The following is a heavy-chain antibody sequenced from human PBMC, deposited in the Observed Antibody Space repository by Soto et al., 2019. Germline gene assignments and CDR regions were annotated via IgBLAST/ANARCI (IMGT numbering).Heavy chain of an antibody. CDR3: ATTSLTWFGELLYYYYGMDV. CDR1: GFTFSSYG. CDR2: ISYDGSNK. Sequence: PWGSLRLSCAASGFTFSSYGMHWVRQAPGKGLEWVAVISYDGSNKYYADSVKGRFTISRDNSKNTLYLQMNSLRAEDTAVYYCATTSLTWFGELLYYYYGMDVWGQGTTVTVSS. V-gene: IGHV3-30*03. D-gene: IGHD3-10*01. J-gene: IGHJ6*02.